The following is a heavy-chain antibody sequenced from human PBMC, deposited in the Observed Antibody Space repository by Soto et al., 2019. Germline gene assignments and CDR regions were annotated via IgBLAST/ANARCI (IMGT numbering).Heavy chain of an antibody. CDR3: AKAGYSSGWYADY. CDR2: ISYDGSNK. CDR1: GFTFSSYG. V-gene: IGHV3-30*18. Sequence: TGGSLRLSCAASGFTFSSYGMHWVRQAPGKGLEWVAVISYDGSNKYYADSVKGRFTISRDNSKNTLYLQMNSLRAEDTAVYYWAKAGYSSGWYADYWGQGTLVTVSS. J-gene: IGHJ4*02. D-gene: IGHD6-19*01.